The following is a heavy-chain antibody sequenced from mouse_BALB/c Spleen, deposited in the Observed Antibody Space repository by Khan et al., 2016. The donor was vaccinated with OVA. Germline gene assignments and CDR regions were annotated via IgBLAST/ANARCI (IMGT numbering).Heavy chain of an antibody. Sequence: QVQLKEPGAELARPGASVKMSCKASGYTFTSYTIHWIKKRPGQGLEWIGYINPSNGYTNYNQKFKDKATLTTDKSSTTAYLQLRSLTSDDSAVYNCVRDGAYHRNDGWFAYWGQGTLVTVSA. V-gene: IGHV1-4*01. J-gene: IGHJ3*01. CDR3: VRDGAYHRNDGWFAY. D-gene: IGHD2-14*01. CDR1: GYTFTSYT. CDR2: INPSNGYT.